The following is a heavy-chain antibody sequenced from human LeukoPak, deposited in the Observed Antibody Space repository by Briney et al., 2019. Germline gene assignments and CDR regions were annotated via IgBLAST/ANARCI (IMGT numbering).Heavy chain of an antibody. D-gene: IGHD5-12*01. CDR1: GYTFTHHG. V-gene: IGHV1-18*04. J-gene: IGHJ4*02. CDR3: ARDPSDSAGYHAHFDS. Sequence: ASVKVSCKASGYTFTHHGISWVRQAPGQGLEWMGWISCYNGDTMYAQNVQGRATMTTDTSTTTAYIELRSLSSDDTAMYYCARDPSDSAGYHAHFDSWGQGTLVTVSS. CDR2: ISCYNGDT.